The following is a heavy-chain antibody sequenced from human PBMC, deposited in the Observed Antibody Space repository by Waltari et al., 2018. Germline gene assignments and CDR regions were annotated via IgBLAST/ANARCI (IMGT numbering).Heavy chain of an antibody. CDR1: GFSLSTSGVG. D-gene: IGHD1-26*01. V-gene: IGHV2-5*01. J-gene: IGHJ4*02. CDR3: AHRPHIVGAPYHFDY. Sequence: QITLKESGPTLVKPTQTLTLTCTFSGFSLSTSGVGVGWIRQPPGKALEWLALIYWNDDKRYSPSLKSRLTITKDTSKNQVVLTMTNMDPVDTATYYCAHRPHIVGAPYHFDYWGQGTLVTVSS. CDR2: IYWNDDK.